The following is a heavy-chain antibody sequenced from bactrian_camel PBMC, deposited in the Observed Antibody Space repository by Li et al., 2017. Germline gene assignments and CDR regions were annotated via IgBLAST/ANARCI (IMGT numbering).Heavy chain of an antibody. Sequence: VESGGGLVQPGGSLGLSCAASGFLFWAHDMTWVRHAPGKGFGWVSQISSESGVNTRYADSVKGRFTISRDNAKNTLYLQMNNLKTEDTAVYYCAKGGRLTSVSDLAAGITYRGQGTQVTVS. CDR1: GFLFWAHD. V-gene: IGHV3S40*01. J-gene: IGHJ4*01. D-gene: IGHD3*01. CDR2: ISSESGVNT. CDR3: AKGGRLTSVSDLAAGITY.